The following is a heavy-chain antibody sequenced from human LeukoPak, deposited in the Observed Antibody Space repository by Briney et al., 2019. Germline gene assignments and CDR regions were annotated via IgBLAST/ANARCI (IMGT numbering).Heavy chain of an antibody. J-gene: IGHJ3*02. Sequence: PGGSLRLSCAASGFTFSSYGMHWVRQAPGKGLEWVAVISYDGSNKYYADSVKGRFTISRDNSKNTLYLQMNSLRAEDTAVYYCAINGARDRGAFDIWGQGTMVTVSS. CDR2: ISYDGSNK. CDR3: AINGARDRGAFDI. D-gene: IGHD3-10*01. V-gene: IGHV3-30*03. CDR1: GFTFSSYG.